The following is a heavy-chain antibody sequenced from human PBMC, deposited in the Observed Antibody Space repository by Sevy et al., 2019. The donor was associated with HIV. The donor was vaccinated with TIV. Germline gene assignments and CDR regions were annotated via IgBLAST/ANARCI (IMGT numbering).Heavy chain of an antibody. CDR2: VASDGSEI. Sequence: EGSLRLSCAVSGFTFSTYAMHWVRQAPGKELECVAIVASDGSEINYADSVKGRFTISRDNSRNTLYLQMNSLRTEDTALYYCARDQLGGIDYWGQGTLVTVSS. D-gene: IGHD7-27*01. CDR1: GFTFSTYA. CDR3: ARDQLGGIDY. J-gene: IGHJ4*02. V-gene: IGHV3-30-3*01.